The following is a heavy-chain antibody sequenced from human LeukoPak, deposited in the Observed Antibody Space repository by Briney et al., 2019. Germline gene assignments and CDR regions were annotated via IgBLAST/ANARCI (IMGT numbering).Heavy chain of an antibody. CDR2: INPSGGST. V-gene: IGHV1-46*01. Sequence: GASVKVSCKASGYNFTSYYMHWVRQAPGQGLEWMGIINPSGGSTSYAQKFQGRVTMTRDTSTSTVYMELSSLRSEDTAVYYCARAVWLVGSIFGDPSYYYGMDVWGQGTTVTVSS. CDR3: ARAVWLVGSIFGDPSYYYGMDV. J-gene: IGHJ6*02. D-gene: IGHD3-10*01. CDR1: GYNFTSYY.